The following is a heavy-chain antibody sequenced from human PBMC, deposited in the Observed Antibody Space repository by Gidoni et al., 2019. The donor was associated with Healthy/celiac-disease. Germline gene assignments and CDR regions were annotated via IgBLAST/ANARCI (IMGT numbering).Heavy chain of an antibody. J-gene: IGHJ6*02. D-gene: IGHD2-2*01. Sequence: EVQLVESGGGLVQPGRSLRLSCAASGFTFDDYAMHWVRQAPGKGLEWVSGISWNSGSIGYADSVKGRFTISRDNAKNSLYLQMNSLRAEDTALYYCAKDISEGLGYCSSTSCSGPLGMDVWGQGTTVTVSS. CDR2: ISWNSGSI. V-gene: IGHV3-9*01. CDR1: GFTFDDYA. CDR3: AKDISEGLGYCSSTSCSGPLGMDV.